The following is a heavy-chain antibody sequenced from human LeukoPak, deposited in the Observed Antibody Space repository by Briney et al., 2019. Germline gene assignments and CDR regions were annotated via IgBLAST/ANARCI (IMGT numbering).Heavy chain of an antibody. V-gene: IGHV3-33*06. CDR1: GFTFSSYG. J-gene: IGHJ3*02. CDR3: AKEGPHSGSYPDAFDI. D-gene: IGHD1-26*01. Sequence: GRSLRLSCAASGFTFSSYGMHWVRQAPGKGLEWVTVIWYDGSNKYYAGSVKGRFTISRDNSKNTLYLQMNSLRAEDTAVYYCAKEGPHSGSYPDAFDIWGQGTMVTVSS. CDR2: IWYDGSNK.